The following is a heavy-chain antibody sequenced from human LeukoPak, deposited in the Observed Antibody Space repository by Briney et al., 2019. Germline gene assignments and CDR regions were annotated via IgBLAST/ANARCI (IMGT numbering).Heavy chain of an antibody. Sequence: GGSLRLSCAASGFTFSNYWMSWVRQAPGKGLGWVANIKQDGSEKNYVGSVKGRFTIFRDDAKKSLYLQMNSLRAEDTAVYYCARDVPFGGVWGQGTTVTVSS. CDR1: GFTFSNYW. D-gene: IGHD3-10*01. CDR2: IKQDGSEK. V-gene: IGHV3-7*03. J-gene: IGHJ6*02. CDR3: ARDVPFGGV.